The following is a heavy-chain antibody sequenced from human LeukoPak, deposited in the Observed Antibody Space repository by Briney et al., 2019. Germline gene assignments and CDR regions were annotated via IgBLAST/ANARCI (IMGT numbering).Heavy chain of an antibody. CDR2: INPNSGGT. D-gene: IGHD3-3*01. Sequence: GASVKVSCKASGYTFTGYYMHWVRQAPGQGLEWMGRINPNSGGTNYAQKFQGRVTMTRDTSISTAYMELSRLRSDDTAVYYCAANDFWSGPDDAFDIWGQGTMVTVSS. J-gene: IGHJ3*02. V-gene: IGHV1-2*06. CDR1: GYTFTGYY. CDR3: AANDFWSGPDDAFDI.